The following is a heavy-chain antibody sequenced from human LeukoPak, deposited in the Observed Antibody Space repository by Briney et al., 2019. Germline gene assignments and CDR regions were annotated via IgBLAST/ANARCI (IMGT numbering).Heavy chain of an antibody. CDR1: GFTFSSYS. V-gene: IGHV3-48*04. D-gene: IGHD3-22*01. J-gene: IGHJ5*02. Sequence: TGGSLRLSCAASGFTFSSYSMNWVRQAPGKGLEWVSYISSSGSTIYYADSVKGRFTISRDNAKNSLYLQMNSLRAEDTAVYYCARGNRSVYYDSSGYYYFSWFDPWGQGTLVTVSS. CDR3: ARGNRSVYYDSSGYYYFSWFDP. CDR2: ISSSGSTI.